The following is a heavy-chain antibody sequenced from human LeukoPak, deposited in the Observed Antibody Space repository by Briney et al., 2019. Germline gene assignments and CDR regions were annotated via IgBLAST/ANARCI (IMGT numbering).Heavy chain of an antibody. CDR3: AKDAHYDILTGYADY. Sequence: GGSLRLSCAASGFTFSNYWMHWVRQAPGKGLVWVSRINSDGSNTNYADSVKGRFTISRDNSKNTLYLQMNSLRAEDTAVYYCAKDAHYDILTGYADYWGQGTLVTVSS. D-gene: IGHD3-9*01. V-gene: IGHV3-74*01. CDR2: INSDGSNT. J-gene: IGHJ4*02. CDR1: GFTFSNYW.